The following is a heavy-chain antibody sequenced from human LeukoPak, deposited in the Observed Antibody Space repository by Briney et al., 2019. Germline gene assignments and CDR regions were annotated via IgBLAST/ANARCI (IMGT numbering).Heavy chain of an antibody. Sequence: GGSLRLSCAASGFTFSSYAMSWVRQAPRKGLEWVSAITGSGDSTYYADSVKGRFTISRDNAKNALYLQMNSLRADDTAVYYCARLYCSGGSCSDPGGYWGQGTLVTVSS. V-gene: IGHV3-23*01. CDR3: ARLYCSGGSCSDPGGY. CDR1: GFTFSSYA. CDR2: ITGSGDST. J-gene: IGHJ4*02. D-gene: IGHD2-15*01.